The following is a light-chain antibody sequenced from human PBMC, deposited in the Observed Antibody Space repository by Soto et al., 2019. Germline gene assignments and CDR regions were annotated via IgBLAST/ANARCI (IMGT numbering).Light chain of an antibody. J-gene: IGKJ1*01. CDR2: GAS. CDR1: QSVSNNY. V-gene: IGKV3-20*01. CDR3: QQYGTPGT. Sequence: EILLTQSPGTLSRSPGERATLSWRASQSVSNNYLAWYKQKPGHAPRLLIYGASNRATGIPDRFSGSCSGTEFTLTISRLEPEDFAVYYCQQYGTPGTFGHGTQVDIK.